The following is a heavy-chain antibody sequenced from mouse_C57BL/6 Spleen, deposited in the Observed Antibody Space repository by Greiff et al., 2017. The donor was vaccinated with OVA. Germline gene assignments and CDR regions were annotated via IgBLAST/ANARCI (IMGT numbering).Heavy chain of an antibody. CDR1: GFNIKDDY. D-gene: IGHD2-4*01. J-gene: IGHJ4*01. V-gene: IGHV14-4*01. Sequence: EVKVVESGAELVRPGASVKLSCTASGFNIKDDYMHWVKQRPEQGLEWIGWIDPENGDTEYASKFQGKATITADTSSNTAYLQLSSLTSEDTAVYYCTYDYDRYYYAMDYWGQGTSVTVSS. CDR3: TYDYDRYYYAMDY. CDR2: IDPENGDT.